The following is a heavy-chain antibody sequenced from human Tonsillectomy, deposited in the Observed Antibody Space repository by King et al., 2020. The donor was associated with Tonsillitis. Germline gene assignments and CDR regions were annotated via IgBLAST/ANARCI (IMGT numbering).Heavy chain of an antibody. Sequence: VQLVESGGGVVQPGRSLRLSCAASGFTFSSYGMHWVRQAPGKGLEWVAVISYDGSNKYYADSVKGRFTISRDNSKNTLYLQMNSLRAEDTAVYYCAKGKPFVYYYGSGTDPYFDSGGQGTLAPVP. CDR1: GFTFSSYG. D-gene: IGHD3-10*01. J-gene: IGHJ4*02. CDR2: ISYDGSNK. V-gene: IGHV3-30*18. CDR3: AKGKPFVYYYGSGTDPYFDS.